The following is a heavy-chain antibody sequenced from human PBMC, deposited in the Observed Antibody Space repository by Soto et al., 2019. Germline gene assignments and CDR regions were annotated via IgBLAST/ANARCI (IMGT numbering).Heavy chain of an antibody. V-gene: IGHV4-61*01. CDR1: SGSVSTGSFY. Sequence: PSETLSLTCAVPSGSVSTGSFYWSWIRQTPGKGLEWIGYIDYSGSTEYNPSLKKRGTISLDTSKNQFSLKLTSVTAADAAVYYCAKNILEYEIFGRIMNDAFDIWGQGTMVTVSS. CDR3: AKNILEYEIFGRIMNDAFDI. D-gene: IGHD3-3*01. J-gene: IGHJ3*02. CDR2: IDYSGST.